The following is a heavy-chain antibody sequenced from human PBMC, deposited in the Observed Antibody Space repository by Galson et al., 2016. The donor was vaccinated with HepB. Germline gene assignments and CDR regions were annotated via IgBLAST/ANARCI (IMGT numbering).Heavy chain of an antibody. CDR1: GFNFSYYA. J-gene: IGHJ6*02. CDR2: ISYDGRTN. D-gene: IGHD3-3*01. Sequence: SLRLSCAASGFNFSYYAMHWVRQAPGKGLAWVASISYDGRTNYYVDSLKGRFTISRDNSKRTLDLQMSSLRVEDTAVYYCAKSRLRFLGWGTHGMDVWGQGTTVGVSS. V-gene: IGHV3-30*18. CDR3: AKSRLRFLGWGTHGMDV.